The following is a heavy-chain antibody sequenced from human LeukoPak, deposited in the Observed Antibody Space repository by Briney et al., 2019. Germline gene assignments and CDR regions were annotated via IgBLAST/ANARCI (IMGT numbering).Heavy chain of an antibody. CDR2: ITHSGST. J-gene: IGHJ4*02. V-gene: IGHV4-34*01. D-gene: IGHD3-22*01. CDR1: GGSFSNYY. Sequence: SETLSLTCAVYGGSFSNYYWSWIRQSPGKGLEWIGEITHSGSTNYNPSLKSRVTISVDTSKNQFSLQLNSVTPEDTAVYYCARERALLTGSSGYYYDFDYWGQGTLVTVSS. CDR3: ARERALLTGSSGYYYDFDY.